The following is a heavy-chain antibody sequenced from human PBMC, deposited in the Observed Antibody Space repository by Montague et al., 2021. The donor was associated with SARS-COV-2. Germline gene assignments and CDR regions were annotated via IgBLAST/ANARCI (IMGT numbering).Heavy chain of an antibody. Sequence: SLRLSCAASGFTFSSYEMNWVRQAPGKGLEWVSYISSSGSTIYYADSVKGRFTISRDNAKNSLYLQMSSLRAEDTAVYYCAREGVGLDYYDSSGYNDYWGQGTLVTVSS. V-gene: IGHV3-48*03. D-gene: IGHD3-22*01. CDR3: AREGVGLDYYDSSGYNDY. CDR2: ISSSGSTI. CDR1: GFTFSSYE. J-gene: IGHJ4*02.